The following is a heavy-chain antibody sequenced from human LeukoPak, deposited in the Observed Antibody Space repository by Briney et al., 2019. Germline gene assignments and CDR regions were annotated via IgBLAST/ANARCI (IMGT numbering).Heavy chain of an antibody. J-gene: IGHJ4*02. CDR2: ISSSGSYI. D-gene: IGHD5-24*01. V-gene: IGHV3-21*01. Sequence: GGSLRLSCAASGFPFSSYTVNWVRQAPGKGLEWVSSISSSGSYIWYADSVKGRFTISRDNAKNSLYLQMNSLSAEDTAVYYCSREGGLQRLYYFDYWGQGTLVTVSS. CDR3: SREGGLQRLYYFDY. CDR1: GFPFSSYT.